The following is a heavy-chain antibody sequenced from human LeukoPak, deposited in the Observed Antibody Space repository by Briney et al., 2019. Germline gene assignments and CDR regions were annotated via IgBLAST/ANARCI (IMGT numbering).Heavy chain of an antibody. V-gene: IGHV4-4*07. J-gene: IGHJ4*02. CDR1: GASISPYY. CDR3: ARDLSGSLYFDY. D-gene: IGHD3-10*01. CDR2: LYPSGSS. Sequence: SETLSLTCTVSGASISPYYWNWIRQPAGKGQEWIGRLYPSGSSDQNPSLKSRVSISVGTSSNQFSLRVTSVTAADTATYYCARDLSGSLYFDYWGQGILVTVSA.